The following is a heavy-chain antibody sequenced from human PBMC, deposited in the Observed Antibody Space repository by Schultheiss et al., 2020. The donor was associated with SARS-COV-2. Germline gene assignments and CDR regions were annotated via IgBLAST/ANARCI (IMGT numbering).Heavy chain of an antibody. J-gene: IGHJ3*02. V-gene: IGHV3-64*01. CDR2: ISSNGGST. CDR3: ARDRGDAFDI. D-gene: IGHD3-10*01. CDR1: GFTFSSYA. Sequence: GGSLRLSCAASGFTFSSYAMSWVRQAPGKGLEWVSAISSNGGSTYYANSVKGRFTISRDNSKNTLYLQMGSLRAEDMAVYYCARDRGDAFDIWGQGTMVTVSS.